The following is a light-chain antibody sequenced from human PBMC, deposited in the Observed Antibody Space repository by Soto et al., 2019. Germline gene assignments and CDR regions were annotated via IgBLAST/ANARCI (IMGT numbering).Light chain of an antibody. CDR3: CSYATSSVL. CDR1: SSALGTYNF. V-gene: IGLV2-23*01. J-gene: IGLJ2*01. Sequence: QSALTQPASVSGSPGQSITISCTGPSSALGTYNFVSWYQQHPGEAPKLLIYEGSKRPSGISNRFSGSKSGNTASLTISGLQAEDEADYYCCSYATSSVLFGEGTKLTVL. CDR2: EGS.